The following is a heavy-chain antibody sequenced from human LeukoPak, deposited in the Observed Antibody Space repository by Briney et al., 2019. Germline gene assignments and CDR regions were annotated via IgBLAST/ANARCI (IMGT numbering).Heavy chain of an antibody. CDR2: MNPNSGNT. D-gene: IGHD1-26*01. CDR3: ARDKKWFVGADPSSRGENYFDY. CDR1: GYTFTSYD. J-gene: IGHJ4*02. Sequence: GASVKVSCKASGYTFTSYDINWVRQATGQGLEWMGWMNPNSGNTGYAQKFQGRVTMTRNTSISTAYMELSSLRSEDTAVYYCARDKKWFVGADPSSRGENYFDYWGQGTLVTVSS. V-gene: IGHV1-8*01.